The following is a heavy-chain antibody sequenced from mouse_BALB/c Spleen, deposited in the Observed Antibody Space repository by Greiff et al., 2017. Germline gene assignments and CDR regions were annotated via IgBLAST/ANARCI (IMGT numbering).Heavy chain of an antibody. D-gene: IGHD1-1*01. CDR1: GFTFSSFG. J-gene: IGHJ4*01. CDR3: ARWDGSSYYAMDY. Sequence: EVHLVESGGGLVQPGGSRKLSCAASGFTFSSFGMHWVRQAPAKGLEWVAYISSGSSTIYYADTVKGRFTISRDNPKNTLFLQMTSLRSEDTAMYYCARWDGSSYYAMDYWGQGTSVTVSS. CDR2: ISSGSSTI. V-gene: IGHV5-17*02.